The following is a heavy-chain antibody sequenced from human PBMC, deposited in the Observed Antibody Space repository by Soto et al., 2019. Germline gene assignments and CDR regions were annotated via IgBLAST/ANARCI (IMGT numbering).Heavy chain of an antibody. J-gene: IGHJ5*02. D-gene: IGHD1-7*01. V-gene: IGHV5-51*01. Sequence: PGESLKNSFKGSGYSFTSYWIGWVRQMPGKGLEWMGIIYPVYSDTRYSPSFQGQVTISPDKSISTAYLQWSSRKASDTAMYYWARLELRGTWFDPWGQGTLVTVSS. CDR2: IYPVYSDT. CDR1: GYSFTSYW. CDR3: ARLELRGTWFDP.